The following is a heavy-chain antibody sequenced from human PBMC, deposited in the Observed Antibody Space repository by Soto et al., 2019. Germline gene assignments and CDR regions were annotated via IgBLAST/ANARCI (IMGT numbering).Heavy chain of an antibody. CDR2: IYWDDDE. J-gene: IGHJ6*02. D-gene: IGHD3-10*01. CDR1: GFSLNTGGVG. CDR3: VRNWRYYGGDYYYGMDA. V-gene: IGHV2-5*02. Sequence: ITLKESGPTLVKPTQTLTLTCTSSGFSLNTGGVGVGWVRQPRGKAMEWLALIYWDDDERYRPSLRRRLNITKGTINNQVVLTMTNMDPEDTATYYCVRNWRYYGGDYYYGMDAWGQGTTVTVSS.